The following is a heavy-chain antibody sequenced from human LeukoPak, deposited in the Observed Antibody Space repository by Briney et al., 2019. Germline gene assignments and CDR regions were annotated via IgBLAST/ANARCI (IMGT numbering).Heavy chain of an antibody. CDR2: INPNSGGT. D-gene: IGHD3-10*01. CDR1: GYTFTGYY. V-gene: IGHV1-2*02. J-gene: IGHJ4*02. CDR3: ARDRLISHYSGSGSRFDY. Sequence: ASVKVSCKASGYTFTGYYMHWVRQAPGQGLEWMGWINPNSGGTNYAQKFQGRVTMTRDTSISTAYMELSRLRSDDTAVYYCARDRLISHYSGSGSRFDYWGQGTLVTVSS.